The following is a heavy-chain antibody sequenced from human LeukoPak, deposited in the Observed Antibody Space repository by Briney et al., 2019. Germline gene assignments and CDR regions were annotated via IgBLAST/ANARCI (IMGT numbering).Heavy chain of an antibody. CDR2: IKTNAEGGTL. Sequence: GGSLRLSCAASGFTYSNVWMNWVRQAPGKGLEWVGRIKTNAEGGTLDYTAPVKGRFTISRDDSKNTLYLQMDSLEVEDTGMYYCTTGIDDEGGYWGQGTLVTVSS. CDR3: TTGIDDEGGY. CDR1: GFTYSNVW. D-gene: IGHD3-3*02. V-gene: IGHV3-15*07. J-gene: IGHJ4*02.